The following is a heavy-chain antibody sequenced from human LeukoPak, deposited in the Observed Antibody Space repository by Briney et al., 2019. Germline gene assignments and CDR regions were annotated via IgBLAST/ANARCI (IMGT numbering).Heavy chain of an antibody. J-gene: IGHJ6*03. CDR3: ARGSALYEGPVGGNSGYDHHYYYYYMDV. CDR1: GGTFSSYA. CDR2: IIPIFGTA. Sequence: SVKVSCKASGGTFSSYAISWVRQAPGQGLEWMGGIIPIFGTANYAQKFQGRVTITADESTSTAYMELSSLRSEDTAVYYCARGSALYEGPVGGNSGYDHHYYYYYMDVWGKGTTVTISS. D-gene: IGHD5-12*01. V-gene: IGHV1-69*13.